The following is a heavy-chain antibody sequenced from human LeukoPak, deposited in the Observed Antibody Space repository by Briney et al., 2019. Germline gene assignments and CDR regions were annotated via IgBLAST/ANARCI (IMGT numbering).Heavy chain of an antibody. V-gene: IGHV3-74*01. CDR2: INTDGSST. CDR3: ASRVGYDSSGYPPSGYMDV. D-gene: IGHD3-22*01. CDR1: GFTFSSYW. Sequence: PGGSLRLSCAASGFTFSSYWMHWVRQAPGKGLVWVSRINTDGSSTSYADSVKGRFTISRDNAKNTLYLQMNSLRAEDTAVYYCASRVGYDSSGYPPSGYMDVWGKGTTVTVSS. J-gene: IGHJ6*03.